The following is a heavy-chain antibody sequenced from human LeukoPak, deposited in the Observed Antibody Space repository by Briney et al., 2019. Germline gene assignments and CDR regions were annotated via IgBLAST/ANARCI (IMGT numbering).Heavy chain of an antibody. CDR3: ARGAPDELAVEYNWLDP. CDR2: IHITQTT. V-gene: IGHV4-4*07. J-gene: IGHJ5*02. CDR1: RGSISGYY. D-gene: IGHD2-15*01. Sequence: PSETLSLTCTVSRGSISGYYWSWIRQPAGKGLEWIGRIHITQTTNYNPSLESRVTMSVDPSKNQFSLRLRSVTAADTAVYYCARGAPDELAVEYNWLDPWGQGTLVTVSS.